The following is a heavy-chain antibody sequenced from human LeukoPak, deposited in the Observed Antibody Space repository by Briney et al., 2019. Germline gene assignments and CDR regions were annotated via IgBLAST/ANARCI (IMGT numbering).Heavy chain of an antibody. CDR1: GFTFTNHW. Sequence: PGGSLRLSCVTSGFTFTNHWMSWVRQAPGKGLEWVANIREDGGHTNYVDSVKGRLTISRDNAKNTLYLQMNSLRAEDTAVYYCARESYCSGGSCYSGRAFDIWGQGTMVTVSS. V-gene: IGHV3-7*01. CDR2: IREDGGHT. D-gene: IGHD2-15*01. J-gene: IGHJ3*02. CDR3: ARESYCSGGSCYSGRAFDI.